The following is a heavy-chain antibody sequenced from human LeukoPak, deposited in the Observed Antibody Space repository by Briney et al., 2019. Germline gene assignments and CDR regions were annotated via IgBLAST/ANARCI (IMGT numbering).Heavy chain of an antibody. J-gene: IGHJ6*02. CDR2: ISISSSYI. D-gene: IGHD2-15*01. CDR1: GFTFSSYS. V-gene: IGHV3-21*01. Sequence: GGSLRLSCAASGFTFSSYSMNWVRQAPGKGLEWVSSISISSSYIYYADSVKGRFTISRDNAKNSLYLQMNSLRAEDTAVYYCAREYCSGGSCPRRYYYYYGMDVWGQGTTVTVSS. CDR3: AREYCSGGSCPRRYYYYYGMDV.